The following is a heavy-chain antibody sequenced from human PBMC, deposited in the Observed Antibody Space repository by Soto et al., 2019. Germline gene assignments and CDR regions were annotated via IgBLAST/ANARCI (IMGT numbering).Heavy chain of an antibody. V-gene: IGHV4-30-2*01. Sequence: SETLSLPCAVSGGSIRSGTYSWSWIRQPPGKGLEWIGYIFPIGSTYYNPSLSSRVTISVDKSKNQFSLRLSSVTAADTAVYYSDRGGGIPRTTVIVPPTTFDYSGQGNRVTVSS. D-gene: IGHD1-7*01. J-gene: IGHJ4*02. CDR2: IFPIGST. CDR3: DRGGGIPRTTVIVPPTTFDY. CDR1: GGSIRSGTYS.